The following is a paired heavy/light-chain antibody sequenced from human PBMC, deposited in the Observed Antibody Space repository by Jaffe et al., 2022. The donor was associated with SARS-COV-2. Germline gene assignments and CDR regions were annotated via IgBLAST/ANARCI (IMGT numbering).Heavy chain of an antibody. V-gene: IGHV1-8*01. D-gene: IGHD3-3*01. CDR1: GYTFTSYD. CDR3: ARALFSITIFGVRAKGSPAGY. CDR2: MNPNSGNT. Sequence: QVQLVQSGAEVKKPGASVKVSCKASGYTFTSYDINWVRQATGQGLEWMGWMNPNSGNTGYAQKFQGRVTMTRNTSISTAYMELSSLRSEDTAVYYCARALFSITIFGVRAKGSPAGYWGQGTLVTVSS. J-gene: IGHJ4*02.
Light chain of an antibody. CDR2: EVS. J-gene: IGLJ3*02. CDR3: CSYAGSSTHWV. CDR1: SSDVGSYNL. V-gene: IGLV2-23*02. Sequence: QSALTQPASVSGSPGQSITISCTGTSSDVGSYNLVSWYQQHPGKAPKLMIYEVSKRPSGVSNRFSGSKSGNTASLTISGLQAEDEADYYCCSYAGSSTHWVFGGGTKLTVL.